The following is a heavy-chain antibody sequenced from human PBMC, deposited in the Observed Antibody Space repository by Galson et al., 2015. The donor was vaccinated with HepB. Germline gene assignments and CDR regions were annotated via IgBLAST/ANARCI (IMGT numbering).Heavy chain of an antibody. CDR1: GFTFSSYS. J-gene: IGHJ4*02. D-gene: IGHD3-3*01. CDR2: ISSSSTI. CDR3: ARDYDFWSGYYPFDY. V-gene: IGHV3-48*02. Sequence: SLRLSCAASGFTFSSYSMNWVRQAPGKGLEWVSYISSSSTIYYADSVKGRFTISRDNAKNSLYLQMNSLRDEDTAVYYCARDYDFWSGYYPFDYWGQGTLVTVSS.